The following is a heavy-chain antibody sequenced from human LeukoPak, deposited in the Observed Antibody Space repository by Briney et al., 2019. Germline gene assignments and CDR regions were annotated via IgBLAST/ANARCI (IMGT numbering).Heavy chain of an antibody. J-gene: IGHJ5*02. D-gene: IGHD3-10*01. CDR3: ARDGRHGSGSVDP. CDR2: INHSGST. V-gene: IGHV4-34*01. CDR1: GGSFSGYY. Sequence: SETLSLTCAVYGGSFSGYYWSWIRQPPGKGLEWIGKINHSGSTNYNPSLKSRVTMSVDTSKNQFSLKLSSVTAADTAVYYCARDGRHGSGSVDPWGQGTLVTVSS.